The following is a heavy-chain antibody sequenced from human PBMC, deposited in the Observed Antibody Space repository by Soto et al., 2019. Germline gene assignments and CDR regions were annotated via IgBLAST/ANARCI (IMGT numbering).Heavy chain of an antibody. V-gene: IGHV1-58*01. Sequence: GASVKVSCKASGFTFTSSAVQWVRQARGQRREWIGWIVVGSGNTNYAQKFQERVTITRDMSTSTAYMELSSLRSEDTAVYYCAADGIWSSSPAYWGQGTLVTVSS. CDR2: IVVGSGNT. CDR1: GFTFTSSA. D-gene: IGHD6-6*01. J-gene: IGHJ4*02. CDR3: AADGIWSSSPAY.